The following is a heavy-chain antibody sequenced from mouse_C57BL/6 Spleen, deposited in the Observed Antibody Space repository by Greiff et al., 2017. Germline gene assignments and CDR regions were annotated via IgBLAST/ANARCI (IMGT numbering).Heavy chain of an antibody. D-gene: IGHD1-1*01. J-gene: IGHJ3*01. CDR2: LTPNNGGP. V-gene: IGHV1-26*01. CDR3: AREWAIYYPD. Sequence: VQLQQSGPELVKPGASVKISCKASGYTFTDYYMNWVKQSHGKSLEWIGDLTPNNGGPSYNQKFTGKATLAVDKSSSTAYMELRSLTSEDSAVYYCAREWAIYYPDWGQGTLVTVSA. CDR1: GYTFTDYY.